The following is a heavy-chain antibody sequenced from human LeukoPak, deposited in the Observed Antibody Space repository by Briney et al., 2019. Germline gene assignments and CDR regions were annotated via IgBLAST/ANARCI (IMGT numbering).Heavy chain of an antibody. D-gene: IGHD6-19*01. Sequence: GGSLRLSCAASGFIFSSYDMHWVRQATGKGLEWVSAIGTAGDTYYPGSVKGRFTISRENAKNSLYLQMNSLRAGDTAVYYCARGSGWSYSEVYYGMDVWGQGTTVTVSS. J-gene: IGHJ6*02. CDR3: ARGSGWSYSEVYYGMDV. CDR2: IGTAGDT. V-gene: IGHV3-13*01. CDR1: GFIFSSYD.